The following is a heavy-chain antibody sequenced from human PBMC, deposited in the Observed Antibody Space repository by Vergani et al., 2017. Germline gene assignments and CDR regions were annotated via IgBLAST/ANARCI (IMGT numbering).Heavy chain of an antibody. CDR2: IRNKANSYTT. Sequence: EVQLVESGGGLVKSGGSLRLSCVASGFTFTDAWMSWVRQAPGKGLEWIGHIRNKANSYTTEYAPCVKGRFIISRDDSRNTLYLDVISLETEDTAVYYCTTDLATPSPPDGRDYFDHWGQGTLVTVSS. CDR3: TTDLATPSPPDGRDYFDH. V-gene: IGHV3-15*05. D-gene: IGHD2-21*01. CDR1: GFTFTDAW. J-gene: IGHJ4*02.